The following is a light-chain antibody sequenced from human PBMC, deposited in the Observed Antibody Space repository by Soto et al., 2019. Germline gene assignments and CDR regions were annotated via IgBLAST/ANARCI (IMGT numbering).Light chain of an antibody. CDR1: SGHSNYD. Sequence: QSVLTQSPSASASLGASVKLTCTLSSGHSNYDIAWHQQQPQKGPRFLMKVRSDGSHLKGDGIPDRFSGSSSGTERYLTISSLQFEDEADYHCQTWGIGYWVFGGGTKVTVL. CDR3: QTWGIGYWV. CDR2: VRSDGSH. J-gene: IGLJ3*02. V-gene: IGLV4-69*01.